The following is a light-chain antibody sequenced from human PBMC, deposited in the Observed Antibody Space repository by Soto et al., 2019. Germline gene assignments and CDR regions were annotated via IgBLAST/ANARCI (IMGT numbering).Light chain of an antibody. CDR2: GAT. J-gene: IGKJ1*01. CDR1: QSISGH. Sequence: EIQMTQSPSSLSVSVGDRVTLTCRASQSISGHLNWYQQKPGQAPKVLIYGATTWESGVPSRFSGSGSGTEFTLTISSLQPEDFATYYCQQGYTTPRTFGQGTKVE. V-gene: IGKV1-39*01. CDR3: QQGYTTPRT.